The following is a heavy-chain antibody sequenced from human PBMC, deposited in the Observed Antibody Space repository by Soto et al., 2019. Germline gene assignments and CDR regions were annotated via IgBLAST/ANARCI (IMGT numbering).Heavy chain of an antibody. CDR2: ISDSGST. CDR1: GASIGSGDDY. Sequence: SGTLSLTCSVSGASIGSGDDYWTWIRQSPGKGLEWIGYISDSGSTFYNPSLRSRLTIALDTSKNHFSLKLNSVTAADTAVYYCAKYPPPDIDLCGQGIPLTLS. D-gene: IGHD2-2*02. J-gene: IGHJ5*02. CDR3: AKYPPPDIDL. V-gene: IGHV4-30-4*08.